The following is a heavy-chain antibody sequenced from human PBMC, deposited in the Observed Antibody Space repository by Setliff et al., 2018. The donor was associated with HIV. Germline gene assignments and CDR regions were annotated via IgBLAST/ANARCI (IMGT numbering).Heavy chain of an antibody. D-gene: IGHD3-22*01. Sequence: PSETLSLTCTVSGASIGRRSDCWGWIRQPPGKGLEWIGSFYYSWNTYYNPSLKSRVTISVDTSKNQFSLKLSSVTAADTAVYYCARGPGQDSSGYYYDYYYMDVWGKGTTVTVSS. CDR3: ARGPGQDSSGYYYDYYYMDV. J-gene: IGHJ6*03. V-gene: IGHV4-39*01. CDR1: GASIGRRSDC. CDR2: FYYSWNT.